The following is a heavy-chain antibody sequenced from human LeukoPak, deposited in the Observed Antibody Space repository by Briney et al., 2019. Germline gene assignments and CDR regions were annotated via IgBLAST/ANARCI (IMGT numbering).Heavy chain of an antibody. V-gene: IGHV3-33*01. CDR2: IWYDGSNR. Sequence: GGSLRLSCAASGFTFSSYGMHWVRQAPGKGLEWVAVIWYDGSNRYYADSVKGRFTISRDNSKNTLYLQMNSLRAEDTAVYYCARGAIVVVPASVVVVATVDFDYWGQGTLVTVSS. CDR1: GFTFSSYG. CDR3: ARGAIVVVPASVVVVATVDFDY. J-gene: IGHJ4*02. D-gene: IGHD2-2*01.